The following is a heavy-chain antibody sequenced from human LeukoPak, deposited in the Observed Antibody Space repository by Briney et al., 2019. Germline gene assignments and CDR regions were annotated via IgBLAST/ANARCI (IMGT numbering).Heavy chain of an antibody. J-gene: IGHJ4*02. D-gene: IGHD1-7*01. CDR1: GYTFTSYD. CDR2: MNPNSGNT. Sequence: GASVKVSCKASGYTFTSYDINWVRQATGQGLEWMGWMNPNSGNTGYAQKFQGRVTITRNTSISTAYMELSSLRSEDTAVYYCARGGGNWNYIGFDYWGQGTLVTVSS. V-gene: IGHV1-8*03. CDR3: ARGGGNWNYIGFDY.